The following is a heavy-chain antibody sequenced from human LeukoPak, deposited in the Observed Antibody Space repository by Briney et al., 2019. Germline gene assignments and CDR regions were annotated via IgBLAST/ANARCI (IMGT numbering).Heavy chain of an antibody. D-gene: IGHD3-22*01. Sequence: GGSLRLSCAPSGLSVSSNFMSWVRQVPGKGLAWVSTISGGSGSTYCADSVKGRFTISRDNSKNTLYLQMNSLRDEDTAVYYCAKHRFESGGYHSTDWGQGTLVTVSS. CDR2: ISGGSGST. V-gene: IGHV3-23*01. J-gene: IGHJ4*02. CDR1: GLSVSSNF. CDR3: AKHRFESGGYHSTD.